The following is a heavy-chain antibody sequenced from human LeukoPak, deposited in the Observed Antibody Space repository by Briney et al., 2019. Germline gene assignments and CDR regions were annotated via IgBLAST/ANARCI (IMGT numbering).Heavy chain of an antibody. J-gene: IGHJ5*02. CDR3: ARDRITMVRGGGNWFDP. V-gene: IGHV1-2*02. CDR1: GYTFTGYY. Sequence: GASVKVSCKASGYTFTGYYMHWVRQAPGQGLEWMGWINPNSGGTNYAQKFQGRVTMTRDTSISTAYMELSRLRSDDTAVYYCARDRITMVRGGGNWFDPWGQGTLATVSS. D-gene: IGHD3-10*01. CDR2: INPNSGGT.